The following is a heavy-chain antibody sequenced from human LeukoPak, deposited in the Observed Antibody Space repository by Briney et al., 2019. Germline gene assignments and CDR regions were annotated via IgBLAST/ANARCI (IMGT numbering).Heavy chain of an antibody. D-gene: IGHD1-26*01. CDR2: INPNSGGT. CDR3: AKERADWELHTFDF. CDR1: GYTFTGYY. V-gene: IGHV1-2*02. J-gene: IGHJ3*01. Sequence: GASVKVSCKASGYTFTGYYMHWVRQAPGQGLEWRGWINPNSGGTNYAQKFQGRVTMTRDTSISTAYMELSRLRSDDTAVYYCAKERADWELHTFDFWGQGTMVTVSS.